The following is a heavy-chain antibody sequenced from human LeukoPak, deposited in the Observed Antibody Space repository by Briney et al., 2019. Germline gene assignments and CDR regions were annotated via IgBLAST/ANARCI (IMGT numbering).Heavy chain of an antibody. D-gene: IGHD6-6*01. J-gene: IGHJ4*02. CDR3: ARHSGRDSSCP. V-gene: IGHV4-59*08. CDR2: IYDRGST. Sequence: SETLSLTCTVSGGSTSSYYWNWIRQPPGKGLEWIGYIYDRGSTKYNPSLKSRVTISVDTSKNQFSLRLSSVTAADTAVYYCARHSGRDSSCPWGQGTLVTVSS. CDR1: GGSTSSYY.